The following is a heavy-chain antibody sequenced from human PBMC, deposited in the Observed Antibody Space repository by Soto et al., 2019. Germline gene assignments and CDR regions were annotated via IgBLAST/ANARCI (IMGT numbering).Heavy chain of an antibody. V-gene: IGHV4-30-2*01. CDR1: GGSISSGGYS. CDR3: ASGGIVLVPAAMGWFDP. Sequence: QLQLQESGSGLVKPSQTLSLTCAVSGGSISSGGYSWSWIRQPPGKGLEWIGYIYHSGSTYYNPPLKSRVPITVDRYKNQFSLKLSSVTAADTAVYYCASGGIVLVPAAMGWFDPWGQGTLVTVSS. D-gene: IGHD2-2*01. CDR2: IYHSGST. J-gene: IGHJ5*02.